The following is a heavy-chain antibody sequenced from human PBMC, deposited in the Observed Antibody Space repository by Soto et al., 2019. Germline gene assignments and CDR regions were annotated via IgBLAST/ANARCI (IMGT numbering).Heavy chain of an antibody. J-gene: IGHJ6*03. D-gene: IGHD2-2*01. Sequence: ASVKVSCKASGYTFTSYDISWVRQATGQGLEWMGWMNPNSGNTGYAQKFQGRVTMTRNTSISTAYMELSSLRSEDTAVYYCARGGGRSDIVVVPAALYYYYMDVWGKGTTVTVSS. CDR2: MNPNSGNT. CDR3: ARGGGRSDIVVVPAALYYYYMDV. CDR1: GYTFTSYD. V-gene: IGHV1-8*01.